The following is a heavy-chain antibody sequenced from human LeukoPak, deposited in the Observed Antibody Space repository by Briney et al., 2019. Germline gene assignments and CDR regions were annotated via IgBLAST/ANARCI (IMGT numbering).Heavy chain of an antibody. D-gene: IGHD4-17*01. CDR2: IYYIGST. V-gene: IGHV4-59*01. CDR1: GGSISSYY. Sequence: SETLPLTCTVSGGSISSYYWSWIRQPPGKGLEWIGYIYYIGSTNYNPSLKSRVTISVDTSKNPFSLKLSSVTAADTAVYYCARVDGDYYFDYWGQGTLVTVSS. J-gene: IGHJ4*02. CDR3: ARVDGDYYFDY.